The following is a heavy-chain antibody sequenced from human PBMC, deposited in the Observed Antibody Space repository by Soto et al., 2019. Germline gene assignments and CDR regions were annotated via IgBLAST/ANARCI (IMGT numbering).Heavy chain of an antibody. CDR3: ASPVLVPAATSYYYGMDV. Sequence: QVQLVQSGAEVKKPGASVKVSRKASGYTFTSYDINWVRQATGQGLEWMGWMNPNSGNTGYAQKFQGRVTMTRNTSISTAYMELSSLRSEDTAVYYCASPVLVPAATSYYYGMDVWGQGTTVTVSS. J-gene: IGHJ6*02. D-gene: IGHD2-2*01. CDR2: MNPNSGNT. V-gene: IGHV1-8*01. CDR1: GYTFTSYD.